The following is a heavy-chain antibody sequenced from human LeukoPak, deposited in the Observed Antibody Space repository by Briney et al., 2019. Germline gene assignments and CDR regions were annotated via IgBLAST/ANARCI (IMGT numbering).Heavy chain of an antibody. Sequence: GGSLRLSCAASGFTFTDYDMHWVRQVIGKGLEWVSAIGIRGDTHYSGSVKGRFTISRENTESSLYLQMNSLRAEDTAVYYCARGGIQVSGIDEFDYWGQGTLVTVSS. V-gene: IGHV3-13*01. J-gene: IGHJ4*02. CDR1: GFTFTDYD. D-gene: IGHD6-19*01. CDR3: ARGGIQVSGIDEFDY. CDR2: IGIRGDT.